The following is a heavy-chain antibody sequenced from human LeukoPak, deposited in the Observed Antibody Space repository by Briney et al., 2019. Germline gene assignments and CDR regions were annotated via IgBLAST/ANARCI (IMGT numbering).Heavy chain of an antibody. CDR2: IYHSGST. J-gene: IGHJ3*02. CDR1: GGSISSSNW. Sequence: SGTLSLTCAVSGGSISSSNWWSWVRQPPGKGLEWVGEIYHSGSTNYNPSLKSRVTISVVKSKNQFSLKLSSVTAADTAVYYCAREDIYYDSSAPLGPAFDIWGQGTMVTVSS. D-gene: IGHD3-22*01. CDR3: AREDIYYDSSAPLGPAFDI. V-gene: IGHV4-4*02.